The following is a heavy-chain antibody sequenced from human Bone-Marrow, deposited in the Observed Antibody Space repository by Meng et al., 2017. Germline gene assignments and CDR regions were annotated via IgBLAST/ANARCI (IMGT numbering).Heavy chain of an antibody. J-gene: IGHJ5*02. CDR3: ARAAYDIWSGYAP. CDR1: GGSISSSHW. V-gene: IGHV4-4*02. D-gene: IGHD3-3*01. CDR2: IYHGGST. Sequence: QAQVQEGGPGLVKPSGTLSLTFAVSGGSISSSHWWGWGRQPPGKGVEWIGEIYHGGSTNYTPSLKSRVTISVDKSKNQFSLKLSSVTAADTAVYYCARAAYDIWSGYAPWGQGSLVTVSS.